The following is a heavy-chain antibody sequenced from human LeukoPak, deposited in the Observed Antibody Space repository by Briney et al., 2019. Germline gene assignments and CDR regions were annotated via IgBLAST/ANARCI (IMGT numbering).Heavy chain of an antibody. CDR2: IIPIFGTA. CDR3: ARDRYYDSSGYYRGSADAFDI. J-gene: IGHJ3*02. D-gene: IGHD3-22*01. Sequence: GASVKVSCKASGGTFSSYAISWERQAPGQGLEWMGGIIPIFGTANYAQKFQGRVTITTDESTSTAYMELSSLRSEDTAVYYCARDRYYDSSGYYRGSADAFDIWGQGTMVTVSS. V-gene: IGHV1-69*05. CDR1: GGTFSSYA.